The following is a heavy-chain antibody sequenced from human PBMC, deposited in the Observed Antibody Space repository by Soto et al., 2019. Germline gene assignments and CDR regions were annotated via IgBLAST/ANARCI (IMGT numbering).Heavy chain of an antibody. CDR2: IYDRGNT. CDR1: GGSISSGGYY. J-gene: IGHJ6*02. CDR3: ARDSLVVVVPAAIPHYYYGMDV. D-gene: IGHD2-2*01. Sequence: SLICIVSGGSISSGGYYWSWLRQHAGMGLEGIGKIYDRGNTYYDPSLKSRVTISVDTSKNQLSLKLSSVTAADTAVYYCARDSLVVVVPAAIPHYYYGMDVWGQGTTVTVSS. V-gene: IGHV4-31*03.